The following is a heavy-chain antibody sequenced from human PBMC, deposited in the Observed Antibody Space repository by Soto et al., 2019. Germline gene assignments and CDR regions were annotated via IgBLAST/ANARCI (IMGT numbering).Heavy chain of an antibody. Sequence: QVQLQQWGAGLLKPSETLSLTCAVSGGSSGGFYWPWIRQSPGRGMEGLGNTNHVGITNYNPSLKSRVSIPLDTSKSQFSLKLSSVAAADTAVYYCARAHDFWGGRQQPIDPWGQGTLVTVSS. V-gene: IGHV4-34*01. D-gene: IGHD3-3*01. J-gene: IGHJ5*02. CDR3: ARAHDFWGGRQQPIDP. CDR2: TNHVGIT. CDR1: GGSSGGFY.